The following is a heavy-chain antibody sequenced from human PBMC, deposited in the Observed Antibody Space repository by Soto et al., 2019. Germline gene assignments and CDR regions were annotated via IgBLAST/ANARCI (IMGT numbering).Heavy chain of an antibody. V-gene: IGHV3-21*01. CDR3: ARGYTGYCSGGTCYWFDP. CDR2: ISSSASHI. CDR1: GFSFSSYS. Sequence: EVQLVESGGGLVKPGGTLRLSCAAPGFSFSSYSMNWVRQAPGKGLEWVSSISSSASHINYADSVKGRFTISRDNAKKSLYLQMNSLRAEDTAVYYCARGYTGYCSGGTCYWFDPWGQGTLVTVSS. J-gene: IGHJ5*02. D-gene: IGHD2-15*01.